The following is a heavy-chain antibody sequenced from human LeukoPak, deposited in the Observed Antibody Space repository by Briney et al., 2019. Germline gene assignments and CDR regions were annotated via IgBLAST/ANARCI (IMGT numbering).Heavy chain of an antibody. V-gene: IGHV4-34*01. J-gene: IGHJ4*02. CDR1: GGSFSGYY. CDR2: INHSGST. D-gene: IGHD6-13*01. CDR3: ARGLWAAAGTVL. Sequence: PSETLSLTCAVYGGSFSGYYWSWIRQPPGKGLGWIGEINHSGSTNYNPSLKSRVTMSVDTSKNQFSLKLSSLTAADTAVYYCARGLWAAAGTVLWGQGTLVTVSS.